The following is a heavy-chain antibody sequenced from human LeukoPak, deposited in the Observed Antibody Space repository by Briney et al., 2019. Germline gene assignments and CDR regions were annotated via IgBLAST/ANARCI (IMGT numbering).Heavy chain of an antibody. CDR1: GFTFSDAW. CDR2: IRSNTDGGTP. D-gene: IGHD3-10*01. CDR3: TTLGYLDY. V-gene: IGHV3-15*01. Sequence: GGSLRLSCAASGFTFSDAWMSWVRQAPGKGLEWVGRIRSNTDGGTPDYAAPVRGRFTISRDDSKTTLYLQMNSLKIEDTAVYYCTTLGYLDYWGQGTPITVSS. J-gene: IGHJ4*02.